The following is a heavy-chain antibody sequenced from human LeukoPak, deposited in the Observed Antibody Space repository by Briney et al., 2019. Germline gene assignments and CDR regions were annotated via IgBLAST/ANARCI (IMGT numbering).Heavy chain of an antibody. D-gene: IGHD3-10*01. CDR3: ARAGWLRGTSVLFDY. CDR2: IYTSGST. V-gene: IGHV4-4*09. J-gene: IGHJ4*02. CDR1: GGSISSYY. Sequence: PSETLSLTCTVSGGSISSYYWSWIRQPPGKGLEWIGYIYTSGSTNYNPSLKSRVTTSVDTSKNQFSLKLSSVTAADTAVYYCARAGWLRGTSVLFDYWGQGTLVTVSS.